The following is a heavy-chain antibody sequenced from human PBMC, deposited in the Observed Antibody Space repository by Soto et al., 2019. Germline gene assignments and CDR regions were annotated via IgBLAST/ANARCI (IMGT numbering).Heavy chain of an antibody. D-gene: IGHD3-10*01. Sequence: PGGSLRLSCGASGFIFSNFDMHWVRQTTEKGLDWVSGIGFAGDTNYSGSVKGRFTISRENAKNSLFLQMNRLRVGDTAVYYCVIGLPGGFDPWGQGTLGTASS. CDR3: VIGLPGGFDP. V-gene: IGHV3-13*01. CDR1: GFIFSNFD. CDR2: IGFAGDT. J-gene: IGHJ5*02.